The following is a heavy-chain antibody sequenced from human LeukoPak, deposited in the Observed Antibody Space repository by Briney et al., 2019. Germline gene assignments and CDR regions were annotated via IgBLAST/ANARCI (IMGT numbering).Heavy chain of an antibody. Sequence: QPGRSLRLSCAASGFTFSSYAMHWVRQAPGKGLEWVAVISYDGSNKYYADSVKGRFTISRDNSKNTLYLQMNSLRAEDTAVYYCARDLGCSGGSCYSISLDYWGQGTLVTVSS. J-gene: IGHJ4*02. CDR2: ISYDGSNK. CDR1: GFTFSSYA. CDR3: ARDLGCSGGSCYSISLDY. V-gene: IGHV3-30-3*01. D-gene: IGHD2-15*01.